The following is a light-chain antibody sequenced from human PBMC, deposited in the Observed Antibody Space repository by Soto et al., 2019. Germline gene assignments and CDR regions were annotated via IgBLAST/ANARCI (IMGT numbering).Light chain of an antibody. Sequence: QAVLTQPASVSGSPGQSITISCTGTSSDVGGYNYVSWYQQHPGKATKLIIYNVSNRPSGVSNRFSGSKSGNTASLTISGLQAEDEGHYYCSSFTSSNTVLFGGGTKLTVL. J-gene: IGLJ2*01. V-gene: IGLV2-14*01. CDR2: NVS. CDR3: SSFTSSNTVL. CDR1: SSDVGGYNY.